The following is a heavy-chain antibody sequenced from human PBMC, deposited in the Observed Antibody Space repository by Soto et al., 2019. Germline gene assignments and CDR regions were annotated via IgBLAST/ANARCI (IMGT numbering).Heavy chain of an antibody. V-gene: IGHV3-23*01. D-gene: IGHD2-15*01. J-gene: IGHJ2*01. CDR1: GFTFSSYA. Sequence: EVQLLESGGGLVQPGGSLRLSCAASGFTFSSYAMSWVRQAPGKGLEWVSAISGSGGSTYNADSVKGRFTISRDNSKNTLYLEMNSLRAEDTAVYYCAKAIGGVVAANWYFDLWGRGTLVTVSS. CDR2: ISGSGGST. CDR3: AKAIGGVVAANWYFDL.